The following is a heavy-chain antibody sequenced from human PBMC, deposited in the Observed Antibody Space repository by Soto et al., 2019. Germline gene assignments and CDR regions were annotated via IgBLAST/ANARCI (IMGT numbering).Heavy chain of an antibody. CDR3: AREPAATAGYDY. D-gene: IGHD2-2*01. CDR2: IYYSGST. CDR1: GGSISSGGYY. Sequence: SETLSLTCTVSGGSISSGGYYWSWIRQHPGKGLEWIGYIYYSGSTYYNPSLKSRVTISVDTSKNQFSLKLSSVTAADTAVYYCAREPAATAGYDYWGQGTLVTVSS. J-gene: IGHJ4*02. V-gene: IGHV4-31*03.